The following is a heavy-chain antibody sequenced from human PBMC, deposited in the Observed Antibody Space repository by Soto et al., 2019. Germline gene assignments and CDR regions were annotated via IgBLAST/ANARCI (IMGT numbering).Heavy chain of an antibody. CDR1: GFTFSSYD. Sequence: QVQLVESGGGVVQPGRSLRLSCAASGFTFSSYDMHWVRQAPGKGLEWVAVIWYDGSNEYYADSVKGRFTISRDNSKNTLYLQMNSLRAEDTAVYYCARETDSSSWYLSMHYWGQGTLVTVSS. V-gene: IGHV3-33*01. D-gene: IGHD6-13*01. J-gene: IGHJ4*02. CDR3: ARETDSSSWYLSMHY. CDR2: IWYDGSNE.